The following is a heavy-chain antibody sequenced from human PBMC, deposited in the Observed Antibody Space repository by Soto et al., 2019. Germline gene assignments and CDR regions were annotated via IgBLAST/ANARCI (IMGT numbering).Heavy chain of an antibody. CDR3: ARGRSLNKGYDSGWYIDY. J-gene: IGHJ4*02. D-gene: IGHD6-13*01. V-gene: IGHV1-69*13. Sequence: GASVKVSCKASGGTFRSYSISWVRQAPGQGLEWMGGIIPIFDITNYAQKFQGRVTITADESTSTAYMELSSLGSDDTAVYYCARGRSLNKGYDSGWYIDYWGQGTQVTVSS. CDR1: GGTFRSYS. CDR2: IIPIFDIT.